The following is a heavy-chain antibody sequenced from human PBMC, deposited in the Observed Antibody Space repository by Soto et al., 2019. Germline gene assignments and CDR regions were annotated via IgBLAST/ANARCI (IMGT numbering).Heavy chain of an antibody. V-gene: IGHV1-18*01. Sequence: QVQLEQSGAEVKKPGASVKVSCKTSGYTFTSYGVSWVRQAPGQGLEWMAWISGSSGSTYHAQNFQGRVTVTTDTSTDTASMELRSLRSGDSAIYYCARGNYFGSGTFDYWGQGTLVTVSS. CDR1: GYTFTSYG. CDR2: ISGSSGST. CDR3: ARGNYFGSGTFDY. D-gene: IGHD3-10*01. J-gene: IGHJ4*02.